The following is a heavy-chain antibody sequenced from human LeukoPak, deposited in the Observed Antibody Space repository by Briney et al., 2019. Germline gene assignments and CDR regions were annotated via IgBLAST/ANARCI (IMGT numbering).Heavy chain of an antibody. Sequence: ASVKVSCKASGYSFTSYHMHWVRQAPGQGLEWMGIINPSGGSTTYAQKFQGRVTMTRDMLTSTAYMELSRLRSDDTAVYYCARAAILAYCGGDCYSDYWGQGTLVTVSS. D-gene: IGHD2-21*02. CDR2: INPSGGST. CDR3: ARAAILAYCGGDCYSDY. V-gene: IGHV1-46*01. J-gene: IGHJ4*02. CDR1: GYSFTSYH.